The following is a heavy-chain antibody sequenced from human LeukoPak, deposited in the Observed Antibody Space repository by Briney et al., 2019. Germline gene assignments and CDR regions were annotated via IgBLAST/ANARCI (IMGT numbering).Heavy chain of an antibody. J-gene: IGHJ4*02. D-gene: IGHD2-2*01. Sequence: GGSLRLSCAVSGFTFNMYWMSWVRQAPGKGLEWVSGISGRGAGKYYADSVKGRFTISRDNSKNTLYLQMNSLRAEDTAVYYCAKGVVVAPDVTPFDYWGQGTLVTVSS. CDR3: AKGVVVAPDVTPFDY. CDR1: GFTFNMYW. V-gene: IGHV3-23*01. CDR2: ISGRGAGK.